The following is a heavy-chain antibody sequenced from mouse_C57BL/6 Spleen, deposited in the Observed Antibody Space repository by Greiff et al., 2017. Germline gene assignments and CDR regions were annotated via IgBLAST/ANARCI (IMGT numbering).Heavy chain of an antibody. V-gene: IGHV1-80*01. D-gene: IGHD2-1*01. CDR1: GYAFSSYW. J-gene: IGHJ1*03. CDR3: ARDGNQYWYFDV. Sequence: QVQLQQSGAELVKPGASVKISCKASGYAFSSYWMNWVKQRPGKGLEWIGQIYPGDGDTNYNGKFKGKATLTADKSSSTAYMQLSSLTSEDSAVYFCARDGNQYWYFDVWGTGTTVTVSS. CDR2: IYPGDGDT.